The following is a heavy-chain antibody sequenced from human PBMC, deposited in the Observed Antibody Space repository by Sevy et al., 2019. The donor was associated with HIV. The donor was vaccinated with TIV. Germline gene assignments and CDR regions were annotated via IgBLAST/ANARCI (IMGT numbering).Heavy chain of an antibody. Sequence: GGSLRLSCAVSGFTFSTSAMSWVRQAPGKGLEWVSSISGSGGSTYSADSVKGRFTISRDNSKNTVYLQMNGLRAEDSAVYYCARVPHPAAMQTFYYFGMDVWGQGTTVTVSS. CDR1: GFTFSTSA. CDR3: ARVPHPAAMQTFYYFGMDV. J-gene: IGHJ6*02. D-gene: IGHD2-2*01. CDR2: ISGSGGST. V-gene: IGHV3-23*01.